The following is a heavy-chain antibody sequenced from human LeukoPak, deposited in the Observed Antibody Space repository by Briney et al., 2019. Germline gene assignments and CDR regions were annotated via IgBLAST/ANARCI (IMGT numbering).Heavy chain of an antibody. V-gene: IGHV4-34*01. CDR2: INHSGST. Sequence: SETLSLTCAVYGESFSGYYWSWIRQPPGKGLEWIGEINHSGSTNYNPSLKSRVTISVDTSKNQFSLKLSSVTAADTAVYYCARAREDAFDIWGQGTMVTVSS. CDR1: GESFSGYY. CDR3: ARAREDAFDI. J-gene: IGHJ3*02.